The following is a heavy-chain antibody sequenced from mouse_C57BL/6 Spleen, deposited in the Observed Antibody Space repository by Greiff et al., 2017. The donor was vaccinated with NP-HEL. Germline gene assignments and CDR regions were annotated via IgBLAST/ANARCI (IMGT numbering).Heavy chain of an antibody. Sequence: QVQLQQPGAELVMPGASVKLSCEASGYTFTSYWMHWVKQRPGQGLEWIGEIDPSDSYTNYNQQFKGKSTLTVDNSSSTAYMQLSSLTSEDSAVYYCARKTPTGPYWYFGVWGTGTTVTVAS. CDR2: IDPSDSYT. CDR3: ARKTPTGPYWYFGV. CDR1: GYTFTSYW. D-gene: IGHD2-10*01. J-gene: IGHJ1*03. V-gene: IGHV1-69*01.